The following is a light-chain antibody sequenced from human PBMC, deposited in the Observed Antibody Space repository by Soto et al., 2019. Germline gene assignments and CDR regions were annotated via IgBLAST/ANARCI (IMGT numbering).Light chain of an antibody. Sequence: QSALTQPASVSGSPGQSITISCTGTSSDVGGYNYVSWYQQHPGKAPKLMIYEVSNRPSGVSNRFSGSKSGNTASLTISGLQAEDEADYYCSSYTSSSPLVVFGGGTQLTGL. CDR2: EVS. CDR1: SSDVGGYNY. V-gene: IGLV2-14*01. CDR3: SSYTSSSPLVV. J-gene: IGLJ2*01.